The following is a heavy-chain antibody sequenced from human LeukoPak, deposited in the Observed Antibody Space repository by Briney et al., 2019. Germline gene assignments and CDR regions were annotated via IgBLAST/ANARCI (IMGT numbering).Heavy chain of an antibody. V-gene: IGHV3-48*04. D-gene: IGHD3-22*01. Sequence: PGGSLRLSCAASGFTFSSYSMNWVRQAPGKGLEWVSYISSSSSTIHYADSVKGRFTISRDNAKNSLYLQMNSLRAEDTAVYYCARDQGDNSGYYRGGFDYWGQGTLVTVSS. CDR2: ISSSSSTI. J-gene: IGHJ4*02. CDR3: ARDQGDNSGYYRGGFDY. CDR1: GFTFSSYS.